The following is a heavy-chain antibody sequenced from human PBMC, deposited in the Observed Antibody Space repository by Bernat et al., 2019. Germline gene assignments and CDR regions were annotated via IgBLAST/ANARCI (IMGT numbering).Heavy chain of an antibody. D-gene: IGHD2-15*01. Sequence: EVQLLESGGGLVQPGGSLRISCAASGFTFSSYVMSWVRQAPEKGLEWVSGIGCDGSTYYADSVKGRFTISRDNSKNTLFLQMNSLRAEDTAVYYCARKGSSDAFDVWGQGTMVTVSS. V-gene: IGHV3-23*01. CDR2: IGCDGST. CDR3: ARKGSSDAFDV. J-gene: IGHJ3*01. CDR1: GFTFSSYV.